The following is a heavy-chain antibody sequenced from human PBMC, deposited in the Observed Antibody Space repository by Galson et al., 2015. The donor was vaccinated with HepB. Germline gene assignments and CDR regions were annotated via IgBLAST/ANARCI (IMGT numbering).Heavy chain of an antibody. V-gene: IGHV1-69*13. J-gene: IGHJ3*02. D-gene: IGHD3-22*01. CDR1: GGTFSSYA. CDR2: IIPIFGTA. Sequence: SVKVSCKASGGTFSSYAISWVRQAPGQGLEWMGGIIPIFGTANYAQKFQGRVTITADESTSTAYMELSSLRSEDTAVYYCALNYDSSGYGAFDIWGQGTMVTVSS. CDR3: ALNYDSSGYGAFDI.